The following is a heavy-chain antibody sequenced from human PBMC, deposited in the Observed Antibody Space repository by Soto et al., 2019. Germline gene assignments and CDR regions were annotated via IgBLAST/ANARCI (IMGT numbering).Heavy chain of an antibody. J-gene: IGHJ4*02. D-gene: IGHD2-8*02. V-gene: IGHV3-30*18. CDR2: ISYDGSNK. Sequence: GGSLRLSCAASGFTFSSYGMHWVRQAPGKGLEWVAVISYDGSNKYYADSVKGRFTISRDNSKNTLYLQMNSLRAEDTSFSYCAKEKPGVLCYFDYWGQGTLVTVSS. CDR3: AKEKPGVLCYFDY. CDR1: GFTFSSYG.